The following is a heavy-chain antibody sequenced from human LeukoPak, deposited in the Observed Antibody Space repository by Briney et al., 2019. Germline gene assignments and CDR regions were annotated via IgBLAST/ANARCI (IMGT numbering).Heavy chain of an antibody. D-gene: IGHD6-25*01. CDR1: SGSIGSYY. Sequence: SETLSLTCTVSSGSIGSYYWSWLRQPPGKGLEWIGYIYNSGNPIYSPSLKSRVTISLDTSKNQFSLKLSSVTAADTAVYYCARDRAATGWFDPWGQGTLVTVSS. CDR2: IYNSGNP. CDR3: ARDRAATGWFDP. J-gene: IGHJ5*02. V-gene: IGHV4-59*01.